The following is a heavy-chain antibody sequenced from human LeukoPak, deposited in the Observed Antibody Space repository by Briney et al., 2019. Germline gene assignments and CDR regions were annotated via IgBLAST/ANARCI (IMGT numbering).Heavy chain of an antibody. CDR2: ISQSGNS. D-gene: IGHD3-22*01. CDR1: GDSISSSTCN. Sequence: PSETLSLTCKVSGDSISSSTCNWSWIRQPPGKGLEWIGYISQSGNSYFTPSLKSRATISVDRSKNHFSLTLISVTAADTAVYYCARDQVDYDIPDHFDYWGKGTLVAVS. J-gene: IGHJ4*02. CDR3: ARDQVDYDIPDHFDY. V-gene: IGHV4-30-2*01.